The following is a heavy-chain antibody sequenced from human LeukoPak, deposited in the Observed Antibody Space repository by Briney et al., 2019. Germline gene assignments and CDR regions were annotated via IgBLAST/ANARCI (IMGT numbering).Heavy chain of an antibody. CDR3: ARLKSIQLWSHDAFDI. CDR2: IYYSGST. CDR1: GGSISSYY. J-gene: IGHJ3*02. D-gene: IGHD5-18*01. V-gene: IGHV4-59*08. Sequence: SETLSLTYTVSGGSISSYYWSWIRQPPGKGLEWIGYIYYSGSTNYNPSLKSRVTISVDTSKNQFSLKLSSVTAADTAVYYCARLKSIQLWSHDAFDIWGQGTMVTISS.